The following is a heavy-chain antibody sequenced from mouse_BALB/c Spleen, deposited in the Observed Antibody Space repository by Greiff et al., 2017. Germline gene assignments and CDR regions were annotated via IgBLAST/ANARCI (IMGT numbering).Heavy chain of an antibody. CDR2: IRLKSNNYAT. Sequence: EVQLVESGGGLVQPGGSMKLSCVASGFTFSNYWMNWVRQSPEKGLEWVAEIRLKSNNYATHYAESVKGRFTISRDDSKSSVYLQMNNLRAEDTGIYYCTRTMITTRFAYWGQGTLVTVSA. V-gene: IGHV6-6*02. CDR3: TRTMITTRFAY. J-gene: IGHJ3*01. D-gene: IGHD2-4*01. CDR1: GFTFSNYW.